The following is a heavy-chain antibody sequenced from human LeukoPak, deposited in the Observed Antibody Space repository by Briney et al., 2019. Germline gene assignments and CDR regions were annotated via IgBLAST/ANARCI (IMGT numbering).Heavy chain of an antibody. D-gene: IGHD1-26*01. V-gene: IGHV4-4*02. CDR2: IAHDGTT. CDR1: GGSIDITNY. Sequence: SETLSLTCGVSGGSIDITNYWSWVRQAPGKGLEWIGEIAHDGTTNYNPSLRSRVAMSFDWANNQFSLSLTSVTAADTAVYYCTREDRPYCPFAYWGQGVLVTVSS. J-gene: IGHJ4*02. CDR3: TREDRPYCPFAY.